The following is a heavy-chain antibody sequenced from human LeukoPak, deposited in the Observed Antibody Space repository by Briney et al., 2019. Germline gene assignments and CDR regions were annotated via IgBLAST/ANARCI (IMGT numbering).Heavy chain of an antibody. CDR3: ASLGYSSSWYGTDYFDY. D-gene: IGHD6-13*01. CDR2: ISYDGSNK. CDR1: GFTFSSYA. V-gene: IGHV3-30-3*01. J-gene: IGHJ4*02. Sequence: GRSLRLSCAASGFTFSSYAMHWVRQAPGKGLEWVAVISYDGSNKYYADSVKGRFTISRDNSKNTLYLQMNSLRAEDTAVYYCASLGYSSSWYGTDYFDYWGQGTLVTVSS.